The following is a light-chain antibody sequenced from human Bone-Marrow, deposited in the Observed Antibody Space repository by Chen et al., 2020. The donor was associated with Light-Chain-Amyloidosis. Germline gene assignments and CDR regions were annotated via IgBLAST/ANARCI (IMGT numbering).Light chain of an antibody. CDR1: QSISNW. Sequence: DIHMTQSPYTLSASVGDRFTITCRASQSISNWLDWYQQKPGKDPNLLIYKAYNLQRGVPSRCSGSGAGTEFTLTINSLQPEDFTTYYCKQYSSYSVTFGQGTKLELK. CDR2: KAY. V-gene: IGKV1-5*03. J-gene: IGKJ2*01. CDR3: KQYSSYSVT.